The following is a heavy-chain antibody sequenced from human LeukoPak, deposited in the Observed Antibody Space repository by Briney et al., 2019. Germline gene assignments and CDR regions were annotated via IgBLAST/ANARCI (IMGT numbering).Heavy chain of an antibody. CDR2: INPSGGST. V-gene: IGHV1-46*01. CDR3: ARDLSRGWLDY. J-gene: IGHJ4*02. CDR1: GYTFTSYY. Sequence: ASVKVSCKASGYTFTSYYMHWVRQAPGQGLEWMGIINPSGGSTIYARKFQGRVTMTRDTSTRTVYMEVSSLRSKDTAVYYCARDLSRGWLDYWGQGTLVTVSS. D-gene: IGHD6-19*01.